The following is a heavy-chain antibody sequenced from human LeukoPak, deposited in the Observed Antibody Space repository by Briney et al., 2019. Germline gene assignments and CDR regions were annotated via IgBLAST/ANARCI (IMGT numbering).Heavy chain of an antibody. CDR3: ARAPRDTNSWYHFDY. D-gene: IGHD6-13*01. CDR2: IYYSGDT. V-gene: IGHV4-31*02. Sequence: KPSETLSLTCTVSGGSISSGDYYWSWIRQHPGKGLEWIGYIYYSGDTYYNPSLKSRVTISVDTSKNQFSLKLSSVTAADTAVYYCARAPRDTNSWYHFDYWGQGTLVSVSS. J-gene: IGHJ4*02. CDR1: GGSISSGDYY.